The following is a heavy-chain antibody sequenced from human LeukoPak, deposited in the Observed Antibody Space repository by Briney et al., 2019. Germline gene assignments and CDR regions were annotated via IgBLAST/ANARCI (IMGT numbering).Heavy chain of an antibody. V-gene: IGHV3-23*01. D-gene: IGHD6-19*01. CDR2: ISGSGGST. CDR3: AKATPVRGWYRGYFDY. CDR1: GFTFSSYA. Sequence: PGGSLRLSCAASGFTFSSYAMSWVRQAPGKGLEWASAISGSGGSTYYADSVKGRFTISRDNSKNTLYLQMNSLRAEDTAVYYCAKATPVRGWYRGYFDYWGQGTLVTVSS. J-gene: IGHJ4*02.